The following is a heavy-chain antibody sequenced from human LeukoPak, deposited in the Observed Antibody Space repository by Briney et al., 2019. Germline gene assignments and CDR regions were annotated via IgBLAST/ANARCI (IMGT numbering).Heavy chain of an antibody. D-gene: IGHD4-23*01. CDR2: ISYDGSNK. Sequence: QPGRSLRLSCAASGFTFSSYGMHWVRQAPGKGLEWVAVISYDGSNKYYADSVKGRFTISRDNSKNTLYLQMNSLRAEDTAVYYCAKLTADYGGNSVPDDYWGQGTLVTVSS. V-gene: IGHV3-30*18. CDR1: GFTFSSYG. J-gene: IGHJ4*02. CDR3: AKLTADYGGNSVPDDY.